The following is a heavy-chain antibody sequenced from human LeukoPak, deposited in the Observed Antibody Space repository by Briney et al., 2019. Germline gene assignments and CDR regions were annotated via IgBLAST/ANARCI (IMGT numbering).Heavy chain of an antibody. CDR3: ARASSGYSSSWRSGGAFDI. V-gene: IGHV1-69*05. J-gene: IGHJ3*02. Sequence: SVKVSCKASGGTFSSYAISWVRQASGQGLEWMGGIIPIFGTATYAQKFQGRVTITTDESTSTAYMELSSLRSEDTAVYYCARASSGYSSSWRSGGAFDIWGQGTMVTVSS. CDR2: IIPIFGTA. CDR1: GGTFSSYA. D-gene: IGHD6-13*01.